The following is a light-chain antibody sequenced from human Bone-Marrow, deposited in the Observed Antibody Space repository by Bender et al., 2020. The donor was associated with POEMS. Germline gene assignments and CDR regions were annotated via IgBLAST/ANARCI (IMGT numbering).Light chain of an antibody. J-gene: IGLJ2*01. V-gene: IGLV3-25*03. Sequence: SYELTQPPSVSVSPGQTARITCSGDSLPKQYAFWYQQKPGQAPLLMIYKDTERPSGIPERFSGSSSGTTVTLTISGVQAEDEADYHCQSAGSSDNSPAIFVGGTKLTVL. CDR3: QSAGSSDNSPAI. CDR2: KDT. CDR1: SLPKQY.